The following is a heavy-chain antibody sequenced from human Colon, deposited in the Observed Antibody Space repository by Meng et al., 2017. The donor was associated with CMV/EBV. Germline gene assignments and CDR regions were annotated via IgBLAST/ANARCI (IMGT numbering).Heavy chain of an antibody. CDR2: IYGSGRSV. V-gene: IGHV3-23*03. CDR1: GFTFSNYA. Sequence: GGSLRPSCAASGFTFSNYAMAWIRQAPGKGLELVSVIYGSGRSVHYADSVRGRFNISRDNSKNTMFLQMNSVRVEDTAVYYCAKDSREYESSFDFWGQGTLVTVSS. D-gene: IGHD2/OR15-2a*01. CDR3: AKDSREYESSFDF. J-gene: IGHJ4*02.